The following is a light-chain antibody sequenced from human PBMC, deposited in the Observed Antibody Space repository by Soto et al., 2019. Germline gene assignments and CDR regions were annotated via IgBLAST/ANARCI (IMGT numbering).Light chain of an antibody. V-gene: IGKV3-20*01. CDR1: QSVTSSY. CDR2: GAS. Sequence: EIVLTQSPGTLSLSPGKRATLSCRASQSVTSSYLAWYQQKPGQAPRLLIYGASSRATGIPDRFSGSGSGTDFTLTISRLEPEDVAVYYCQQYDTSPLFGPGTKVDIK. CDR3: QQYDTSPL. J-gene: IGKJ3*01.